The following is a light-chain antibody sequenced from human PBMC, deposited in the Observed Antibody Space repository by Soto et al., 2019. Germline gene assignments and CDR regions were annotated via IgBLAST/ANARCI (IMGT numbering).Light chain of an antibody. CDR3: QHSYGTPRT. Sequence: ILLTQSPSSLSASVGDRVTITCRASQGIDTSLAWYQQKPGKAPKVLIYAVSSLQSGVPSRFSGSGSGTDFTLTITSLQPEDSATYYCQHSYGTPRTFGQGTKVDI. V-gene: IGKV1-39*01. CDR1: QGIDTS. CDR2: AVS. J-gene: IGKJ1*01.